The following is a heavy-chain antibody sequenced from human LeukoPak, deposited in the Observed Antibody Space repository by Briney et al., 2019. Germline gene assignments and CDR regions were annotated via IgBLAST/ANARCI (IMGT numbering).Heavy chain of an antibody. J-gene: IGHJ6*03. Sequence: SETLSLXCAVYGGSFSGYYWSWIRQPPGKGLEWIGEINHSGSTNYNPSLKSRVTISVDTSKNQFSLKLSSVTAADTAVYYCARGGTRFIYCSSTSCKNYMDVWGKGTTVTVSS. CDR3: ARGGTRFIYCSSTSCKNYMDV. CDR1: GGSFSGYY. V-gene: IGHV4-34*01. D-gene: IGHD2-2*01. CDR2: INHSGST.